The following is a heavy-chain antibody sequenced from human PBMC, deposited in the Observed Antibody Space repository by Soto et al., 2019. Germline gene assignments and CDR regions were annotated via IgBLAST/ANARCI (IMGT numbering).Heavy chain of an antibody. CDR1: GYTFTSYG. CDR3: APDSGSYSGFDY. V-gene: IGHV1-2*02. CDR2: INPNSGGT. Sequence: ASVKVSCKASGYTFTSYGISWVRQAPGQGLEWMGWINPNSGGTNYAQKFQGRVTMTRDTSISTAYMELSRLRSDDTAVYYCAPDSGSYSGFDYWGQGTLVTVSS. D-gene: IGHD1-26*01. J-gene: IGHJ4*02.